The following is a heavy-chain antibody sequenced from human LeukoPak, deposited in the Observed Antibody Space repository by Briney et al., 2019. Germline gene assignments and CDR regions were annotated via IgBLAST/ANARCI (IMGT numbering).Heavy chain of an antibody. J-gene: IGHJ5*02. CDR3: ARDADGAAQFDP. CDR1: GSSISSYH. CDR2: LSASGST. D-gene: IGHD6-13*01. Sequence: SETLSLTCTVSGSSISSYHWTWIRQPAGKGLEWIGRLSASGSTNFNPSLKSRVTISVDKSKKQFPLKVSSVTAADTAVYYCARDADGAAQFDPWGQGTLVTVSS. V-gene: IGHV4-4*07.